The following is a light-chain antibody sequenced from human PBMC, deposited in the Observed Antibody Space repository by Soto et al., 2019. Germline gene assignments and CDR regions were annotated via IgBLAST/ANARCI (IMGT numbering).Light chain of an antibody. J-gene: IGLJ1*01. Sequence: QSVLTQPASVSGSPGQSITISCTGTSSDVGGYDYVSWYQQHPGKAPKLVISEVSNRPSGVSNRFSGSKSANTASLTISGLQAEDEADYYCCSYTSISTYVFGTGTKVTVL. CDR3: CSYTSISTYV. CDR2: EVS. V-gene: IGLV2-14*03. CDR1: SSDVGGYDY.